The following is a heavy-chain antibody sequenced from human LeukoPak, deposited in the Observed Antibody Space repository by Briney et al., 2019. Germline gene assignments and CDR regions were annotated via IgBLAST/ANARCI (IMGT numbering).Heavy chain of an antibody. CDR1: GYTFTTYG. D-gene: IGHD6-25*01. V-gene: IGHV1-3*04. Sequence: GASVKVSCKASGYTFTTYGIHWVRQAPGRRLEWMGWINTGNGNTGYSQNLQGRVTITRDTSASTAYMELSSLRSEDTAVYYCARLGGSTYYYYGFDVWGQGTTVTVSS. J-gene: IGHJ6*02. CDR3: ARLGGSTYYYYGFDV. CDR2: INTGNGNT.